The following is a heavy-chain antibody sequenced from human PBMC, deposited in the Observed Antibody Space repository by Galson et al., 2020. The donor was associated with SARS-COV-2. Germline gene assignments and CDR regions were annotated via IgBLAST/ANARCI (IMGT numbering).Heavy chain of an antibody. CDR2: ISSSSSYI. V-gene: IGHV3-21*01. J-gene: IGHJ6*03. Sequence: GGSLRLSCAASGFSFSGYTLNWVRQAPGKGLEWVSSISSSSSYIYYADSVKGRFTISRDNAKNSLYLQMDSLRAEDTAVYYCARDCSTTRCDYYYYMDVGGKGTTVTVSS. CDR3: ARDCSTTRCDYYYYMDV. D-gene: IGHD2-2*01. CDR1: GFSFSGYT.